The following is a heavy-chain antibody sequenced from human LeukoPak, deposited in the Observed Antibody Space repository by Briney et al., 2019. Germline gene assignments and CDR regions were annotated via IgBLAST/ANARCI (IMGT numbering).Heavy chain of an antibody. CDR2: INPSGGST. D-gene: IGHD4-23*01. J-gene: IGHJ4*02. V-gene: IGHV1-46*01. CDR1: GYTFTIYY. Sequence: ASVKVSCKASGYTFTIYYMHWVRQAPGQGLEWMGIINPSGGSTSYAQKFQGRVTMTRDTSTSTVYMELSSLRSEDTAVYYCARGRSDYGGNFYFDYWGQGTLVTVSS. CDR3: ARGRSDYGGNFYFDY.